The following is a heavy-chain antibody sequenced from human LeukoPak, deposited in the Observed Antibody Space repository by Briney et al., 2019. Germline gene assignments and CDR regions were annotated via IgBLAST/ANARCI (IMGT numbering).Heavy chain of an antibody. D-gene: IGHD2-2*02. CDR2: INWNGGST. J-gene: IGHJ3*02. Sequence: TGGSLRLSCAASGFTFDDYGMSWLRQAPGKGLEWVSGINWNGGSTGYADSVKGRFTISRDNAKNSLYLQMNSLRAEDTNLYYCARDRWGGYWSSSRCYTDACDIWGQRTMVTVSS. V-gene: IGHV3-20*04. CDR3: ARDRWGGYWSSSRCYTDACDI. CDR1: GFTFDDYG.